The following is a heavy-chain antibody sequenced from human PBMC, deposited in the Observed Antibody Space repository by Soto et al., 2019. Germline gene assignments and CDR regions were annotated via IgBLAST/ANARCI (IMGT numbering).Heavy chain of an antibody. J-gene: IGHJ4*02. V-gene: IGHV3-73*01. CDR1: GFTVSGSA. D-gene: IGHD6-13*01. CDR2: VRSKANDYAT. CDR3: TSHTSNVAGFDF. Sequence: GGSLGLSCAASGFTVSGSAMHWVRQASGKGLEWVARVRSKANDYATTDAASVKGRFTISRDDSKNAAYLQMNSLKAEDTAVYYCTSHTSNVAGFDFWGQGTLVTVSS.